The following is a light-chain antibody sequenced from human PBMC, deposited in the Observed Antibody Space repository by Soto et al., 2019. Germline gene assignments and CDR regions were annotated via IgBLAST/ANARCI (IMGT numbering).Light chain of an antibody. CDR3: QQSSSSPIT. CDR1: QSVTSSY. J-gene: IGKJ5*01. Sequence: EIVLTQSPGTLSLSPGERATLSCRASQSVTSSYLAWYQQKPGQAPRLLMYEASSRATGIPDRFSGSGSGTDFTLTISRLEAEDFAVYYCQQSSSSPITFGHGTRLEIK. CDR2: EAS. V-gene: IGKV3-20*01.